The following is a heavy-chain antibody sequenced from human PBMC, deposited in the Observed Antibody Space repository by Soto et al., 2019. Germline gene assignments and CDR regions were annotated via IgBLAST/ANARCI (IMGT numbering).Heavy chain of an antibody. D-gene: IGHD3-10*01. Sequence: QVQLVESGGGLVKPGGSLRLSCAASGLTFSDCYMNWIRQAPGKGLEWVSYISSSGSSINYADSVKGGFTISRDNAKNSLYLQMNSLRAEETAMYYCARVRFGEWGYAMDVWGQGTTVTVSS. CDR1: GLTFSDCY. J-gene: IGHJ6*02. CDR3: ARVRFGEWGYAMDV. V-gene: IGHV3-11*01. CDR2: ISSSGSSI.